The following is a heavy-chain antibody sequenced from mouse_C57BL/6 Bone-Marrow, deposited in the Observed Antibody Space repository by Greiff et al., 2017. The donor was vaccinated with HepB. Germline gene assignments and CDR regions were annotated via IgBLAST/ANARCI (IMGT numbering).Heavy chain of an antibody. CDR3: DIWSWYFDV. CDR2: IHPNSGST. J-gene: IGHJ1*03. D-gene: IGHD1-1*02. Sequence: QVQLQQPWAELVKPGASVKLSCKASGYTFTSYWMHWVKQRPGQGLEWIGMIHPNSGSTNYNEKFKSKATLTVDKSSSTAYMQLSSLTSEDSAVYYCDIWSWYFDVWGTGTTVTVSS. V-gene: IGHV1-64*01. CDR1: GYTFTSYW.